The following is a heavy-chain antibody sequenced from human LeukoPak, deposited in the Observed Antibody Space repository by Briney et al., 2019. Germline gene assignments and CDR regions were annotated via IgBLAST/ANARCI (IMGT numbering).Heavy chain of an antibody. Sequence: SETLSLTCTVSGGSVTSGSYYWGWIRQPPGKGLEWIGSIYHSGSTYYKPSLKSRVTISVDTSKNQFSLKLSSVTAADTAVYYCARAFYSSSWYHKEDFFDYWGQGTPVTVSS. CDR3: ARAFYSSSWYHKEDFFDY. D-gene: IGHD6-13*01. CDR1: GGSVTSGSYY. J-gene: IGHJ4*02. CDR2: IYHSGST. V-gene: IGHV4-39*07.